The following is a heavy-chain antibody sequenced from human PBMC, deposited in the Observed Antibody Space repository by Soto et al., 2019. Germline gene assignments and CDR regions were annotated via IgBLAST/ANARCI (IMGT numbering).Heavy chain of an antibody. CDR2: IYYSGST. CDR3: ARHSRLWEIDY. J-gene: IGHJ4*02. CDR1: GCSISSSSYY. V-gene: IGHV4-39*01. D-gene: IGHD1-26*01. Sequence: PSETLSLTCTVSGCSISSSSYYWCWILQPPGKGQERIGIIYYSGSTYYIPSLMSRVTISVDTSKNQFSLKLISVTAADTAVYYCARHSRLWEIDYWGQG.